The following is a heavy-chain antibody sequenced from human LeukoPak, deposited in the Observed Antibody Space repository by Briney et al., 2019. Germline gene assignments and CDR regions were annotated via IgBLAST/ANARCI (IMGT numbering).Heavy chain of an antibody. CDR1: GGSISSYY. CDR3: ARDLDGSATNWFDP. J-gene: IGHJ5*02. V-gene: IGHV4-59*01. D-gene: IGHD3-10*01. CDR2: ITYSGST. Sequence: SETLSLTCTVSGGSISSYYWSLIRQPPGKGLEWIGYITYSGSTNYTPALKSRVTISVDTSKNQFSLKLSSVTAADTAVYYCARDLDGSATNWFDPWGQGTLVTVSS.